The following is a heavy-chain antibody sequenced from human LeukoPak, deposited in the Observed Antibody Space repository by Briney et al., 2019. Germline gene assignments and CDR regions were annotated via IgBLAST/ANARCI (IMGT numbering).Heavy chain of an antibody. CDR3: AGDRNSDWYSPLDY. J-gene: IGHJ4*02. CDR2: ITATGDTA. Sequence: GGSLRLSCVASGFTFTKCAMGWIRQAPGKGLEWLAIITATGDTAYYADSVKGRFTISRDNSRNTVYMQMDSLRAEDTAIYYCAGDRNSDWYSPLDYWGQGSQVTVSP. D-gene: IGHD6-19*01. CDR1: GFTFTKCA. V-gene: IGHV3-23*01.